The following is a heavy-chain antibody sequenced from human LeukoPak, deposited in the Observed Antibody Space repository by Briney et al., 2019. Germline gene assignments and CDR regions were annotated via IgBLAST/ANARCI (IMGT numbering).Heavy chain of an antibody. J-gene: IGHJ5*02. CDR3: ARDLGLKYGSGTYKFDP. Sequence: GGSLRLSCAASGFTFSSYWMHWVRQAPGKGLVWVSRIKSDGSTNYADSVKGRFTISRDMSNNTLYLQMNDLRFDDTAVYYCARDLGLKYGSGTYKFDPWGQGTLVIVSS. CDR1: GFTFSSYW. CDR2: IKSDGST. D-gene: IGHD3-10*01. V-gene: IGHV3-74*01.